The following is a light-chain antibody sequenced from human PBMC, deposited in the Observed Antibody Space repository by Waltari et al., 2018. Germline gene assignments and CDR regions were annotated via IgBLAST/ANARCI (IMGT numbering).Light chain of an antibody. J-gene: IGKJ2*01. Sequence: DIVMTQSPDSLAVSLGEGATINCKSSQSILYSSNNKNYLVWYQQKPGQPPKLLIYWASTRESGVPDRFSGSGSGTDFTLTISSLQAEDVAVYYCQQYYSTPHTFGQGTKLEIK. CDR2: WAS. CDR1: QSILYSSNNKNY. CDR3: QQYYSTPHT. V-gene: IGKV4-1*01.